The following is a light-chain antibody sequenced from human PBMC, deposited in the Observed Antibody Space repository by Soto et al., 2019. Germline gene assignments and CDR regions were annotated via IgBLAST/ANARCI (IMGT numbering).Light chain of an antibody. J-gene: IGLJ2*01. CDR1: NSDVGRYNL. CDR2: EVT. CDR3: CSYASSTTYVI. V-gene: IGLV2-23*02. Sequence: QSVLTQPASVSGSPGQSITISCTGTNSDVGRYNLVSWYQQRPGQAPQVLIYEVTKRPSGVSDRFSGSKSGNMASLTISGLQAEDEGEYFCCSYASSTTYVIFGGGTQLTVL.